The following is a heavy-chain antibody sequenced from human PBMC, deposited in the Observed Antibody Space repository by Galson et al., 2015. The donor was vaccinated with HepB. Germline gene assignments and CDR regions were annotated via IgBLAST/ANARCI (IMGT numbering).Heavy chain of an antibody. CDR2: ISYDGSNK. J-gene: IGHJ4*02. Sequence: SLRLSCAASGFIFNSYAMTWVRQAPGKGLEWVAFISYDGSNKYCADSVKGRFTISRDNSKNTLYLQMNSLGPEDTAVYYCAREPYSSGWSKRGRYFDYGGQGALVTVSS. V-gene: IGHV3-30-3*01. CDR1: GFIFNSYA. D-gene: IGHD6-19*01. CDR3: AREPYSSGWSKRGRYFDY.